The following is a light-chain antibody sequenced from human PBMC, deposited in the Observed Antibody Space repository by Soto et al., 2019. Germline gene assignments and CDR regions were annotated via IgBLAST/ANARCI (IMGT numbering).Light chain of an antibody. V-gene: IGLV1-47*01. CDR3: AAWDDSLSGYV. CDR1: SSNIGSNY. J-gene: IGLJ1*01. Sequence: QSVLTQPPSASGTPGQRVTISCSGSSSNIGSNYVYWYQQVPGTAPKLLIYRNNQRPSGVPDRFSGSKFGASASLAISGLRSEDEADYYCAAWDDSLSGYVFGTGTKVTVL. CDR2: RNN.